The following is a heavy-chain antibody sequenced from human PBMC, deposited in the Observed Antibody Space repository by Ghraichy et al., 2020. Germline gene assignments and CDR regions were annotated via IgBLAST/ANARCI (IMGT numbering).Heavy chain of an antibody. D-gene: IGHD5-18*01. CDR3: AHSQGGYSYRDWFDS. V-gene: IGHV2-5*02. CDR2: IYWDDDK. J-gene: IGHJ5*01. Sequence: SGPTLVKPTQTLTLTCTFSWFSLSTSGVGVGWIRQPPGKALEWLALIYWDDDKSYSPSLKSRLTITKDTSKNQVVLTMTNMDPVDTATYYCAHSQGGYSYRDWFDSWGQGTLVTFTS. CDR1: WFSLSTSGVG.